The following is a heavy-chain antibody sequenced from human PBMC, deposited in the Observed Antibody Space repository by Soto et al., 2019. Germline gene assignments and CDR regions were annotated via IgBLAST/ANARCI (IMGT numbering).Heavy chain of an antibody. CDR1: GDSVSSYSAA. CDR2: TYYRSRCFS. Sequence: SQTLSLTCAISGDSVSSYSAAWNWIRQSPSGGLEWLGRTYYRSRCFSDYAESVKSRIIINPDTSKNKFSLQLKSVTPEDTAVYYCVRDRYSSSGWFDPWGQGTPVTVSS. D-gene: IGHD3-10*01. CDR3: VRDRYSSSGWFDP. V-gene: IGHV6-1*01. J-gene: IGHJ5*02.